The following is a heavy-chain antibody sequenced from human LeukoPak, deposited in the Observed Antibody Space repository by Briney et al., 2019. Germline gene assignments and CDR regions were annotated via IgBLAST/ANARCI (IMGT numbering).Heavy chain of an antibody. V-gene: IGHV3-20*04. CDR1: GFTFEDYG. CDR2: LKWNGGSP. D-gene: IGHD3-10*01. J-gene: IGHJ3*02. CDR3: ARDNRGSGNYDALDI. Sequence: GGSLRLSCAASGFTFEDYGMGWVRQAPGKGLEWVSALKWNGGSPGYADSVQGRFTISRDNAKNSLYLQMNSLRAEDTALYYCARDNRGSGNYDALDIWGQGTMVTVSS.